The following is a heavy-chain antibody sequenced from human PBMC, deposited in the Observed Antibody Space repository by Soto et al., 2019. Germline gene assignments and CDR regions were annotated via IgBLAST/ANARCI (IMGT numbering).Heavy chain of an antibody. V-gene: IGHV3-23*01. CDR3: ARRGPGTYFDY. CDR1: GFTFSSYA. CDR2: VSGSGGST. Sequence: GSLRLSCAASGFTFSSYAMNWVRQAPGKGLEWVSVVSGSGGSTYYADSVQGRFTISRDNSKNTLYLQMNSLRAEDTAIYYCARRGPGTYFDYWGQGTLVTVSS. J-gene: IGHJ4*02. D-gene: IGHD6-13*01.